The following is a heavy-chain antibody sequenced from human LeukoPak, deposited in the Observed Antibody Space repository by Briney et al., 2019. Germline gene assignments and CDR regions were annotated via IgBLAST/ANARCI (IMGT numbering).Heavy chain of an antibody. Sequence: TSETLSLTCSVSGGSISTSSYYWDWIRQPPGKGLEWIGSLYCSGSTYYNPSLKGRVTISGDTSKNQFSLNLGSVTAADTAVYYCARRTDRSAWSTYFDYWGQGTLVTVSS. D-gene: IGHD6-19*01. V-gene: IGHV4-39*01. J-gene: IGHJ4*02. CDR2: LYCSGST. CDR1: GGSISTSSYY. CDR3: ARRTDRSAWSTYFDY.